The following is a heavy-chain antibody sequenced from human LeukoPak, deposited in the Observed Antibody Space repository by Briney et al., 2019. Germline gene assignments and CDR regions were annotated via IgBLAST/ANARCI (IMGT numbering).Heavy chain of an antibody. V-gene: IGHV3-66*01. D-gene: IGHD3-9*01. J-gene: IGHJ4*02. CDR2: IYSGGST. CDR1: GFTVSSNY. Sequence: GGSLRLSCAASGFTVSSNYMSWVRQAPGKGLEWVSVIYSGGSTYYADSVKGRFTISRDNSKNTLYLQMNSLRAEDTAVYYCAAGDNILTGYYMDYWGQGTLVTVSS. CDR3: AAGDNILTGYYMDY.